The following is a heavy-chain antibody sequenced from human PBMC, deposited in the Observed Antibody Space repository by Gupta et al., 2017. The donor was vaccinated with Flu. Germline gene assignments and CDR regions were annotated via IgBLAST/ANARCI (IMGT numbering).Heavy chain of an antibody. D-gene: IGHD3-3*01. J-gene: IGHJ4*02. CDR1: GFTFSTYS. CDR2: ISSSSSYI. Sequence: EVHLEESGGGLVKPGGSLRLSCAASGFTFSTYSIAWVRQAPGKGLEWVSSISSSSSYIYYADSVKGRFTISRDNADNSLYLRMNSLRAEDTAVYYCARDFAVNHPYDSWGQGTLVTVSS. CDR3: ARDFAVNHPYDS. V-gene: IGHV3-21*01.